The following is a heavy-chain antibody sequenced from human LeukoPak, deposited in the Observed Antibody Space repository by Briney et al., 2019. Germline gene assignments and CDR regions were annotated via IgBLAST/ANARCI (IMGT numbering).Heavy chain of an antibody. V-gene: IGHV3-33*01. CDR3: TRDVASRNWFDP. CDR1: GFTFSNYG. J-gene: IGHJ5*02. CDR2: IWYDGSNK. Sequence: GRSLRLSCAASGFTFSNYGMHWVRQPPGKGLEWVAFIWYDGSNKYYAESVKGRFTISRDNSKKTLFLQMNSLRDEDTAVYYCTRDVASRNWFDPWGQGTLVTVSS.